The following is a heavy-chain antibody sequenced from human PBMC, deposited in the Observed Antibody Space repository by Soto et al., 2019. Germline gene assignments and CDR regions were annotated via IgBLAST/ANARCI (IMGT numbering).Heavy chain of an antibody. V-gene: IGHV4-30-4*01. CDR1: GGSISSGDYY. D-gene: IGHD3-16*01. J-gene: IGHJ5*02. CDR3: PSPRGGGEPRGFAP. CDR2: TYYSGST. Sequence: SATLSLTCTVSGGSISSGDYYWSWIRQPPGKGLEWIGYTYYSGSTYYNPSLKSRVTISVDTSKNQFSLKLSSVTAADTAVYSCPSPRGGGEPRGFAPGGQETRVPV.